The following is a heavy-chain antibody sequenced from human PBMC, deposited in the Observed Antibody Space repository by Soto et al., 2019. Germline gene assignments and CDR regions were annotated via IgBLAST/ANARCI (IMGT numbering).Heavy chain of an antibody. CDR1: GGSFSDYY. CDR3: ASGRIRDSPIDY. Sequence: LSLTCAVYGGSFSDYYWSWIRQPPGKGLEWIGEINHSGSTNYNPSLKSRVTISVDTSKNQFSLKLSSVTAADTAVYYCASGRIRDSPIDYWGQGTLVTVSS. CDR2: INHSGST. V-gene: IGHV4-34*01. D-gene: IGHD3-22*01. J-gene: IGHJ4*02.